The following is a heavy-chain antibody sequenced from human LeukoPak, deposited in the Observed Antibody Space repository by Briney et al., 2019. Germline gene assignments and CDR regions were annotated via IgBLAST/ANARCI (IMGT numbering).Heavy chain of an antibody. V-gene: IGHV4-4*07. CDR3: ARGTYCSGGSCYPYYFDY. J-gene: IGHJ4*02. CDR2: IYTSGST. CDR1: GGSISSYY. Sequence: SETLSLTCTVSGGSISSYYWSRIQQPAGKGLEWIGRIYTSGSTNYNPSLKSRVTMSVDTSKNQFSLKLSSVTAADTAVYYCARGTYCSGGSCYPYYFDYWGQGTLVTVSS. D-gene: IGHD2-15*01.